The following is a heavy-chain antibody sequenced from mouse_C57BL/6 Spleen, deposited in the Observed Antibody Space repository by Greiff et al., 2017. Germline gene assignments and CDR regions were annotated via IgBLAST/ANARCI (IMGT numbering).Heavy chain of an antibody. CDR2: IDPENGDT. CDR1: GFNIKDDY. Sequence: EVKLQESGAELVRPGASVKLSCTASGFNIKDDYMHWVKQRPEQGLEWIGWIDPENGDTEYASKFQGKATITADTSSNTAYLQLRSLTSWDTAVYYCTGGNSYIDYWGQGTTLTVSS. V-gene: IGHV14-4*01. D-gene: IGHD2-1*01. CDR3: TGGNSYIDY. J-gene: IGHJ2*01.